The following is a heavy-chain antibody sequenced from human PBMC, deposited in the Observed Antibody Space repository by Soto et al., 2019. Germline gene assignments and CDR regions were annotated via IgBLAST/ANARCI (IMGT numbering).Heavy chain of an antibody. Sequence: QVRLVESGGGVVQPGRSLRLSCAASGFTFSSYAMHWVRQAPGKGLEWVAVISYDGSHKNYGDSVKGRFTISRDHSQNTVYLQMNSLRGEDTAVYYCARDPYGGTSLYFDYWGQGTRVTVSS. CDR2: ISYDGSHK. CDR1: GFTFSSYA. J-gene: IGHJ4*02. D-gene: IGHD2-15*01. V-gene: IGHV3-30*14. CDR3: ARDPYGGTSLYFDY.